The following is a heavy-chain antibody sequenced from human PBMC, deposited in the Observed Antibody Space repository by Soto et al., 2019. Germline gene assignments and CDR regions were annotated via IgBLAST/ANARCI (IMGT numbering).Heavy chain of an antibody. D-gene: IGHD2-2*01. CDR1: GGSISSYY. V-gene: IGHV4-59*08. CDR3: ARHVVPAANYFAY. J-gene: IGHJ4*02. CDR2: IYYSGST. Sequence: SETLSLTCTVSGGSISSYYWSWIRQPPGKGLEWIGYIYYSGSTNYNPSLKSRVTISVDTSKNQFSLKLSSVTVADTAVYYCARHVVPAANYFAYPGQPTLVTVSS.